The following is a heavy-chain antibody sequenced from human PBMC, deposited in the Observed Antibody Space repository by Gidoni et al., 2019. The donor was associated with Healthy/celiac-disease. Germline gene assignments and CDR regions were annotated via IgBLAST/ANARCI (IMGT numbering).Heavy chain of an antibody. V-gene: IGHV1-18*01. CDR2: ISAYNGNT. D-gene: IGHD6-13*01. Sequence: GASVKVSCKASGYTFTSYGISWVRQAPGQGLEWMGWISAYNGNTNDAQKLQGRVTMTTDTSTSTAYMELRSLRSDDTAVYYCFIAAAGTEWISDFDYWGQGTLVTVSS. J-gene: IGHJ4*02. CDR1: GYTFTSYG. CDR3: FIAAAGTEWISDFDY.